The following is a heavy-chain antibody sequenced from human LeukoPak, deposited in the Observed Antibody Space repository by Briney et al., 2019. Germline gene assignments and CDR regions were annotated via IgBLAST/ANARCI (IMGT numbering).Heavy chain of an antibody. Sequence: ASVKVSCKASGYTFTSYYMHWVRQAPGQGLEWMGIINPSGGSTSYAQKFQGRVTMTRDTSTSTVYMELSSLRPEDTAVYYCARGVVEVPAAIVSDAFDIWGQGTMVTVSS. J-gene: IGHJ3*02. V-gene: IGHV1-46*01. CDR3: ARGVVEVPAAIVSDAFDI. CDR2: INPSGGST. CDR1: GYTFTSYY. D-gene: IGHD2-2*01.